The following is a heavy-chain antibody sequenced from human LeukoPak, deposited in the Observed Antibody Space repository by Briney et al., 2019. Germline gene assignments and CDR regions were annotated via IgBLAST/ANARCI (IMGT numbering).Heavy chain of an antibody. J-gene: IGHJ4*02. D-gene: IGHD3-10*01. CDR3: TTVKFGELSSHFDY. V-gene: IGHV3-15*01. CDR2: IKSKIDGGTT. CDR1: GFTFSSYA. Sequence: GGSLRLSCVASGFTFSSYAMSWVRQAPGKGLEWVGRIKSKIDGGTTDYAAPVRGRFTISRDESKNTLYLQMSRLKTEDTAVYYCTTVKFGELSSHFDYWGQGTLVTVSS.